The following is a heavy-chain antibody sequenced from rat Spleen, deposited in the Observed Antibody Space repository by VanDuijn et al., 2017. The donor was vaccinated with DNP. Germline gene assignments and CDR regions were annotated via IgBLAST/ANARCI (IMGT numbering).Heavy chain of an antibody. J-gene: IGHJ3*01. Sequence: QVQLKESGPGLVQPSQTLSLTCTVSGFSLTSYNIHWVRQPPGKGLEWIVAISSGGSSYFNSVLKSRLSISRDTSKSQVFLKMDSVQTEDTAMYFCARSQGYYYDGSYYPFAYWGQGILVTVSS. CDR1: GFSLTSYN. CDR2: ISSGGSS. CDR3: ARSQGYYYDGSYYPFAY. D-gene: IGHD1-12*02. V-gene: IGHV2-6*01.